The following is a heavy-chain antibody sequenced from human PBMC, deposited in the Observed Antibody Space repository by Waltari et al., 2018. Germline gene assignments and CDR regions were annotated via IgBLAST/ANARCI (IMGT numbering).Heavy chain of an antibody. D-gene: IGHD5-18*01. J-gene: IGHJ4*02. V-gene: IGHV3-23*01. CDR1: GVTFSSYA. CDR3: AKEGSGYSYADY. Sequence: EVQRLESGGGLVQPGGSLRLPSAASGVTFSSYAMSGVRQAPGKGLEWVSAVSGSGGSTYYADSVKGRFTISRDNSKNTLYLQMNSLRAEDTAVYYCAKEGSGYSYADYWGQGTLVTVSS. CDR2: VSGSGGST.